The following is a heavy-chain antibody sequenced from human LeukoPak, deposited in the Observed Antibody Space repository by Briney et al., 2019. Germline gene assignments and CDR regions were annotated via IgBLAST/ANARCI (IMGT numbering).Heavy chain of an antibody. CDR2: IIPILGIA. Sequence: SVKVSCKASGGTFSSCAISWVRQAPGQGLEWMGRIIPILGIANYAQKFQGRVTITADKSTSTAYMELSSLRSEDTAVYYCANLETVAGTVWFDPWGQGTLVTVSS. J-gene: IGHJ5*02. CDR1: GGTFSSCA. V-gene: IGHV1-69*04. CDR3: ANLETVAGTVWFDP. D-gene: IGHD6-19*01.